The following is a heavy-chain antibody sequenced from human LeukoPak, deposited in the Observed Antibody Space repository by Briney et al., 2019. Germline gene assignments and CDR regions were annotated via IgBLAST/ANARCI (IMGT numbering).Heavy chain of an antibody. CDR2: ISGSGDST. CDR1: GFTFSNYA. D-gene: IGHD2-2*01. CDR3: AKAPGYCTSTSCYGLYFDF. J-gene: IGHJ4*02. Sequence: GGSLRLSCAASGFTFSNYAMSWVRQAPGKGLEWVSTISGSGDSTYYADSMKGRFTISRDKSKNTLYLQMNSLRAEDTAVYYCAKAPGYCTSTSCYGLYFDFWGQGTLVTVSS. V-gene: IGHV3-23*01.